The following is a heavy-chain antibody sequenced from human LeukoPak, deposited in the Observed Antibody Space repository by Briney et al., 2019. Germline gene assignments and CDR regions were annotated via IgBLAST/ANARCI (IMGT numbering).Heavy chain of an antibody. J-gene: IGHJ4*02. CDR2: ISTSSSTI. D-gene: IGHD2-15*01. CDR1: GFTFSSYS. V-gene: IGHV3-48*01. Sequence: GGSLRRSCAASGFTFSSYSMNWVRQAPGKGLEWVSYISTSSSTIYYADSVKGRFTISRDNAKNSLYLQMNSLRAEDTAVYYCARAHQGSDYWGQGTLVTVSS. CDR3: ARAHQGSDY.